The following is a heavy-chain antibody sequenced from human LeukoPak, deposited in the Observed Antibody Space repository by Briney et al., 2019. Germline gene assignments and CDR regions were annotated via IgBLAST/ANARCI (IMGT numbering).Heavy chain of an antibody. J-gene: IGHJ4*02. Sequence: GGSLRLSCAASGFTFSSYGMHWVRQAPGKGLEWMAVISYDGSNKYYADSVKGRFTISRDNSKNTLYLQMNSLRAEDTAVYYCAKDPGYCSSTSCYALGYFDYWGQGTLVTVSS. D-gene: IGHD2-2*01. CDR1: GFTFSSYG. CDR3: AKDPGYCSSTSCYALGYFDY. V-gene: IGHV3-30*18. CDR2: ISYDGSNK.